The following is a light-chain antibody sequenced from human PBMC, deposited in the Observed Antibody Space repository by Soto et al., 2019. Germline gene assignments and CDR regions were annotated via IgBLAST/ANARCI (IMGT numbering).Light chain of an antibody. Sequence: QSVLTQPASVSGSAGQSITISCTGTSSDVGGCNYVSWYQQHPGKAPKLMIYEVSNRPSGVSNRFSGSKSGNTASLTISGLXAEDEADYYCSSYTSSSTPYVFGTGTKVTLL. V-gene: IGLV2-14*01. J-gene: IGLJ1*01. CDR3: SSYTSSSTPYV. CDR1: SSDVGGCNY. CDR2: EVS.